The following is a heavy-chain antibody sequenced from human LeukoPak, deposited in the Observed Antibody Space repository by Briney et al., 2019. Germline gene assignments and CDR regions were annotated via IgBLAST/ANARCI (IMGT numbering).Heavy chain of an antibody. CDR3: ARDGYDSSGYVYHDY. CDR1: GFTFSDHY. D-gene: IGHD3-22*01. CDR2: SRNKANSYTT. V-gene: IGHV3-72*01. Sequence: GGSLRLSCAVSGFTFSDHYMDWVRQAPGKGLERVGRSRNKANSYTTEYAASVKGRFTISRDNSKNSLYLQMNSLKTEDTAVYYCARDGYDSSGYVYHDYWGQGTLVTVSS. J-gene: IGHJ4*02.